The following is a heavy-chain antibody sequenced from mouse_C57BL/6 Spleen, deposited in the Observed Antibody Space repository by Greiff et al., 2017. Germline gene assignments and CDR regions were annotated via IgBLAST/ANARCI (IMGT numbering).Heavy chain of an antibody. J-gene: IGHJ2*01. V-gene: IGHV3-6*01. CDR1: GYSITSGYY. CDR2: ISYDGSN. Sequence: ESGPGLVKPSQSLSLTCSVTGYSITSGYYWNWIRQFPGNKLEWMGYISYDGSNNYNPSLKNRNSITRDTSKNQFFLKLNSVTTEDTATYYCARMDDYDDFDYWGQGTTLTVSS. CDR3: ARMDDYDDFDY. D-gene: IGHD2-4*01.